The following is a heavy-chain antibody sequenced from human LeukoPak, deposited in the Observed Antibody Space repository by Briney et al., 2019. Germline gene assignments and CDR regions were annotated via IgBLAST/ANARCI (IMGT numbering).Heavy chain of an antibody. V-gene: IGHV4-4*02. J-gene: IGHJ5*02. CDR2: IYHSGST. Sequence: SETLSPTCAVSGGSISSSNWWSWVRQPPGKGLEWIGEIYHSGSTNYNPSLKSRVTISVDTSKNQFSLKLSSVTAADTAVYYCARDWVHYYGNNWFDPWGRGTLVTVSS. CDR1: GGSISSSNW. D-gene: IGHD3-10*01. CDR3: ARDWVHYYGNNWFDP.